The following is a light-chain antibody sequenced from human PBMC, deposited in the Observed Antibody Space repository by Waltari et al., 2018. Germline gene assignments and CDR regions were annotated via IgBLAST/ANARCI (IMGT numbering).Light chain of an antibody. CDR1: QSVFYSSNNKNY. J-gene: IGKJ2*01. V-gene: IGKV4-1*01. CDR2: WAS. CDR3: QQYYSIPYT. Sequence: DIVMTQSPDSLAVSLGERAPINCKSSQSVFYSSNNKNYLAWYQQKPGQPPKLLIYWASTRESGVPDRFSGSGSGTDFTLTISSLQAEDVAVYYCQQYYSIPYTFGQGTKLEIK.